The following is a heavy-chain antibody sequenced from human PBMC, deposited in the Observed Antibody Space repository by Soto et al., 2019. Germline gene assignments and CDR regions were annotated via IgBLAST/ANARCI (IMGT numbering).Heavy chain of an antibody. D-gene: IGHD3-10*01. CDR1: GESVTSGSYY. CDR2: ISYTGRT. Sequence: KPSETVSLSCMVSGESVTSGSYYCTWLRQPPGKGLEWIGYISYTGRTKYNPSLQSRVTISVDTSKNDFSLNLSSVTAADPAVYFCERDWGLIPYYVINACG. J-gene: IGHJ6*02. V-gene: IGHV4-61*03. CDR3: ERDWGLIPYYVINA.